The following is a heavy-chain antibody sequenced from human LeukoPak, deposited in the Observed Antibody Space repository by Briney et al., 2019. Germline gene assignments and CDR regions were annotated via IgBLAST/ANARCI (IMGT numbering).Heavy chain of an antibody. CDR1: GFTFKNYA. CDR2: ISGSGTTT. Sequence: PPGGSLRLPCTASGFTFKNYAINWVRQAPGKGLEWVSRISGSGTTTDYADSVKGRFTVSRDNSKNTVYLQMTSLRAEDTAIYYCAKDSDISAFFDYWGQGTPVTVSS. J-gene: IGHJ4*02. D-gene: IGHD2-15*01. V-gene: IGHV3-23*01. CDR3: AKDSDISAFFDY.